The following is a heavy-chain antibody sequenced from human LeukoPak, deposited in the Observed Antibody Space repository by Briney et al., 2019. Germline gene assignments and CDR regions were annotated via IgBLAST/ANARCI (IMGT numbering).Heavy chain of an antibody. CDR2: INPNIGGT. CDR3: AREYYDYVWASYRYTVYYFDY. CDR1: GYTFTGYY. V-gene: IGHV1-2*02. J-gene: IGHJ4*02. Sequence: ASVKVACKAAGYTFTGYYMHWVRQAPGQGLEWMGWINPNIGGTNYAQKFQGRVTMTRDTSISTAYMELSRLRSDDTAVYYCAREYYDYVWASYRYTVYYFDYWGQGTLVTVSS. D-gene: IGHD3-16*02.